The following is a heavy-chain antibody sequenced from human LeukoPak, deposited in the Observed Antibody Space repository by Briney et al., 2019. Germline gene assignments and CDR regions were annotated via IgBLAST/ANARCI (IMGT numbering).Heavy chain of an antibody. Sequence: GGSLRLSCAASGFTFSNYAISWFRQAPGKGLEWIGRVRTKAREYTTEYAASVKGRFVISRDDSRDSVFLQMNSLGTEDTAVYYCAREGAEGDQSAFDIWGQGTMVTVSS. D-gene: IGHD3-16*01. CDR2: VRTKAREYTT. CDR3: AREGAEGDQSAFDI. CDR1: GFTFSNYA. J-gene: IGHJ3*02. V-gene: IGHV3-72*01.